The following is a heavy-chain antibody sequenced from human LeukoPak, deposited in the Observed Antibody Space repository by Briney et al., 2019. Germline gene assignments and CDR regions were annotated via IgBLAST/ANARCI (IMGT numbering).Heavy chain of an antibody. CDR3: ARAHSTLVRGVIIPSY. CDR1: GYTFTSYD. Sequence: GASVKVSCKASGYTFTSYDINWVRQAPGQGLEWMGIINPSGGSTSYAQKFQGRVTMTRDTSTSTVYMELSSLRSEDTAVYYCARAHSTLVRGVIIPSYWGQGTLVTVSS. J-gene: IGHJ4*02. V-gene: IGHV1-46*01. D-gene: IGHD3-10*01. CDR2: INPSGGST.